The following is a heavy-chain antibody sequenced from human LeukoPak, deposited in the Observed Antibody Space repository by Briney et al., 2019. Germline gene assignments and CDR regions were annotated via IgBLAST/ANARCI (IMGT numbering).Heavy chain of an antibody. CDR2: ISGSAVTI. V-gene: IGHV3-23*01. Sequence: GGSLRLSCAASGFTFSSYAMSWVRQAPGKGLEWVSAISGSAVTIYYADSVKGRFTISRDNSKSTLYLQVNSLRAEDTAIYYCAKELPAAGIFDYWGQGTLVTVSS. CDR3: AKELPAAGIFDY. D-gene: IGHD6-13*01. J-gene: IGHJ4*02. CDR1: GFTFSSYA.